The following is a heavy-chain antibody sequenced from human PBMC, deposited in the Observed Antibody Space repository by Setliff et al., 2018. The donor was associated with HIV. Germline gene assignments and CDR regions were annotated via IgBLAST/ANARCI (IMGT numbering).Heavy chain of an antibody. CDR2: IYTSGST. CDR1: GGSFSGYD. D-gene: IGHD3-10*01. Sequence: SETLSLTCAVYGGSFSGYDWSWIRQPPGKGLEWIGRIYTSGSTNYNPSLKSRVTMSVDTSKNQFSLKLTSVTAADTAVYYCARRIDNSGTFPDKNWFDTWGQGSLVTVSS. CDR3: ARRIDNSGTFPDKNWFDT. J-gene: IGHJ5*02. V-gene: IGHV4-59*10.